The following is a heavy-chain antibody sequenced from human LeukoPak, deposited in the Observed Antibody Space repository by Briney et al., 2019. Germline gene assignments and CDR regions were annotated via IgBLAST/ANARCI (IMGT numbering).Heavy chain of an antibody. V-gene: IGHV3-7*04. CDR1: GFAFSSYW. Sequence: GGSLRLSCAASGFAFSSYWMSWVRQTPGKGLEWVTNIEQDGSEKYDMDSVRGRFTISRDNAKNSLYLQMNSLRAEDTAVYYCARESKGKSSSFDSWGQGTRVTVSS. D-gene: IGHD5/OR15-5a*01. CDR3: ARESKGKSSSFDS. CDR2: IEQDGSEK. J-gene: IGHJ4*02.